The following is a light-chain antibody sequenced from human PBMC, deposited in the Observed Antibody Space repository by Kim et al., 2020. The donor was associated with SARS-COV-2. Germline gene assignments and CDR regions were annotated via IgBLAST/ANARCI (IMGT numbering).Light chain of an antibody. CDR3: QQYNNWPPLYT. V-gene: IGKV3-15*01. CDR2: GAS. Sequence: GERAPLSCRASQSVSSNFTWYQQKPGQAPRLLIYGASTRATGIPARFSGSGSGTEFTLTISSLQSEDFAVYYCQQYNNWPPLYTFGQGTKLEI. J-gene: IGKJ2*01. CDR1: QSVSSN.